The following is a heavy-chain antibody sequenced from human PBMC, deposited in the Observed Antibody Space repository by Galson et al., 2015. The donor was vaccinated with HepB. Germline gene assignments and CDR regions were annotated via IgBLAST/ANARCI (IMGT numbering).Heavy chain of an antibody. V-gene: IGHV1-69*13. CDR2: VIPIYGVP. J-gene: IGHJ4*02. CDR3: ATLGWSGDYRSRDH. Sequence: SVKVSCKASGDSSVTSYVISWVRQVPGQGLEWIGGVIPIYGVPNYAPKFQGRTTIVANESTTTVYFELRGPKSEDTAVYYCATLGWSGDYRSRDHWGQGTLVIVSS. CDR1: GDSSVTSYV. D-gene: IGHD3-3*01.